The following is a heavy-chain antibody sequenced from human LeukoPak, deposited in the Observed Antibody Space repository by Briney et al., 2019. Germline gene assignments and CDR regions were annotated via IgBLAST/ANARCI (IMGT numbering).Heavy chain of an antibody. CDR3: ARGAWGYSVHFDN. Sequence: GGSLRLSCSASGFTFSSYSMHWVRQPPGKGLVWVSHINSDGTDTNYADSAKGRFTIPRDNTKNTVYLQMNSLGAEDTAVYYCARGAWGYSVHFDNWGQGALVTVSS. CDR1: GFTFSSYS. V-gene: IGHV3-74*01. D-gene: IGHD3-16*01. CDR2: INSDGTDT. J-gene: IGHJ4*02.